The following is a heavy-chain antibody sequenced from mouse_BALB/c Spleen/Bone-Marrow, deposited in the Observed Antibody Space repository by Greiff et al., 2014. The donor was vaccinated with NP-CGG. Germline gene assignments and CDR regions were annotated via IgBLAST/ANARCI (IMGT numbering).Heavy chain of an antibody. CDR2: INPGSGGT. CDR1: GYAFTNYL. V-gene: IGHV1-54*01. CDR3: ARRITTARAMDY. D-gene: IGHD1-2*01. Sequence: VQLVESGAELVRPGTSVKVSCKASGYAFTNYLIEWVKQRPGQGLEWIGVINPGSGGTNYNEKFKGKATLTADKSSSTAYMRLSSLTSDDSAVYFCARRITTARAMDYWGQGTSVTVSS. J-gene: IGHJ4*01.